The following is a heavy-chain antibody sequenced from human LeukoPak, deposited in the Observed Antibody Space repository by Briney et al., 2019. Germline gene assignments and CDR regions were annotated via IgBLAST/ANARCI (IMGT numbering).Heavy chain of an antibody. Sequence: GGSLRLSCAASGFTFTSYWMSWVRQAPGKGLEWVANIKQDGSEKYYVDSVKGRFTISRDNAKNSLYLQMSSLGAEDTAVYYCARCGYSGSGFSTNWFDPWGQGTLVTVSS. V-gene: IGHV3-7*01. CDR2: IKQDGSEK. D-gene: IGHD3-10*01. CDR1: GFTFTSYW. CDR3: ARCGYSGSGFSTNWFDP. J-gene: IGHJ5*02.